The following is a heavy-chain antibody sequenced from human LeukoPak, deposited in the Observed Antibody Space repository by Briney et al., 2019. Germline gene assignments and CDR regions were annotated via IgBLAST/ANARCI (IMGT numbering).Heavy chain of an antibody. Sequence: ASVKVSCKASGYTFTSYGISWVRQAPGQGLEWMGWISAYNGNTNYAQKLQGRLTMTTDTSTSTAYMELRSLRSDDTAVYYCARSGRPIYYYYMDVWGIGTTVTVSS. CDR3: ARSGRPIYYYYMDV. V-gene: IGHV1-18*01. J-gene: IGHJ6*03. CDR2: ISAYNGNT. CDR1: GYTFTSYG.